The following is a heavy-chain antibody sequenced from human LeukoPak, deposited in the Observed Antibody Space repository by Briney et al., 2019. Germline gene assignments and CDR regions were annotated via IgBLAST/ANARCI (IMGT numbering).Heavy chain of an antibody. Sequence: PGGSLRLSCAASGFTFSSYSMNWVRQAPGKGLEWVSSISSSSTYIYYADSVKGRFTISRDNAKNSLYLQMNSLRDEDTAVYFCARDPAYYDLLTGYPSGYFDYWGQGTLVTVSS. V-gene: IGHV3-21*01. CDR3: ARDPAYYDLLTGYPSGYFDY. CDR2: ISSSSTYI. D-gene: IGHD3-9*01. CDR1: GFTFSSYS. J-gene: IGHJ4*02.